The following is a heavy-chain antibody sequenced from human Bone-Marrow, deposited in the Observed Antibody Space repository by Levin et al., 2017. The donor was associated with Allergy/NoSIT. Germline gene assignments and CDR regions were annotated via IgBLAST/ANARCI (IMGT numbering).Heavy chain of an antibody. Sequence: GESLKISCAASGFTFSTNAMNWVRQAPGKGLEWVSAISESGDVTFYADSVKGRFTISRDNSKNTLYLQMNGLRAEDTAFYYCAANVDIVMFDYWGQGTLVTVSS. J-gene: IGHJ4*02. CDR2: ISESGDVT. V-gene: IGHV3-23*01. CDR3: AANVDIVMFDY. D-gene: IGHD5-12*01. CDR1: GFTFSTNA.